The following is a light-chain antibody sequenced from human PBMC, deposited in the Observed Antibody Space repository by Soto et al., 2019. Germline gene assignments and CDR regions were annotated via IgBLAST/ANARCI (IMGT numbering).Light chain of an antibody. J-gene: IGKJ1*01. CDR3: LQDYTYPWT. CDR2: AAS. V-gene: IGKV1-6*01. CDR1: QGISND. Sequence: AIQMTQSPSSLSASTGDRVTITCRASQGISNDLGWYQQKPGKAPKLLIYAASILQTGVPSRFSGGESGTDFTLTISCLQPEDFATYYCLQDYTYPWTFGQGTKVDIK.